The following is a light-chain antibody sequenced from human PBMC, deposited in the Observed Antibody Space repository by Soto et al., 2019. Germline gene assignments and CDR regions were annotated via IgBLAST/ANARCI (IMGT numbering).Light chain of an antibody. CDR2: GAS. CDR3: QQYGSSPPFT. CDR1: QSVSSSY. J-gene: IGKJ3*01. Sequence: IVLSQSPATLSLSPGERATLSCRAGQSVSSSYLAWYQQKPGQAPRLLIYGASSRATGIPDRFSGSGSGTDFTLTISRLEPEDFAVYYCQQYGSSPPFTFGPGTKVDIK. V-gene: IGKV3-20*01.